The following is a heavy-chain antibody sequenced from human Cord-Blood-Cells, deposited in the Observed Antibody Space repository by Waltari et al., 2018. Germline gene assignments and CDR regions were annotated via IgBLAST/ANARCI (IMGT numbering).Heavy chain of an antibody. V-gene: IGHV4-34*01. CDR1: GGSFSGYY. D-gene: IGHD3-10*01. CDR2: INHSGST. J-gene: IGHJ2*01. Sequence: QVQLQQWGAGLLKPSETLSLTCAVYGGSFSGYYWSWIRQPPGKGLEWFGEINHSGSTNYNPSLKSRVTISVDTSKNQFSLKLSSVTAADTAVYYCARFRGSGSYWYFDLWGRGTLVTVSS. CDR3: ARFRGSGSYWYFDL.